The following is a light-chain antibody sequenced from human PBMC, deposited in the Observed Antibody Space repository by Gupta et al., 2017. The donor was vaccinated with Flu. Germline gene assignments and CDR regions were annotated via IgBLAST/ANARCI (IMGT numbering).Light chain of an antibody. Sequence: QSALTQPPSASGSPGQSVTISCTGTSSDFGGYNYVSWYQQHPGKAPKLIIDEVSKRPSGVPDRFSGSKSGNTASLTVSGLQAEDEDDYYCSSYAGSGGVFGTGTKVTVL. CDR2: EVS. J-gene: IGLJ1*01. CDR3: SSYAGSGGV. V-gene: IGLV2-8*01. CDR1: SSDFGGYNY.